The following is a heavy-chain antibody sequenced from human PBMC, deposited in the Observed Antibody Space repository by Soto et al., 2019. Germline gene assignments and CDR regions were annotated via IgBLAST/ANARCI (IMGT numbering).Heavy chain of an antibody. V-gene: IGHV1-69*06. CDR2: IIPIFGTA. CDR3: AREPYSHWCAYCGGDCNSGFFDY. CDR1: GGTFSSYA. D-gene: IGHD2-21*02. J-gene: IGHJ4*02. Sequence: AASVKVSCKASGGTFSSYAISWVRQAPGQGLEWLGGIIPIFGTANYAQKFQGRVTITADKSTSTAYMERRSRRSEDTAGYYCAREPYSHWCAYCGGDCNSGFFDYWSQGTLVTVAS.